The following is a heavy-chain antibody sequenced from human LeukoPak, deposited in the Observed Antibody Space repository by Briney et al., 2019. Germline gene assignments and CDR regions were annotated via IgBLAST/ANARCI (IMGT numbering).Heavy chain of an antibody. CDR3: ARQRDYYGSGSLHFDY. Sequence: ASVKVPCKASGYTFTGYYMHWVRQAPGQGLEWMGRINPNSGGTNYAKKFQGRVTMTRDTSISTAYMEMSRLRSDDTAVYYCARQRDYYGSGSLHFDYWGQGTLVTVSS. D-gene: IGHD3-10*01. CDR2: INPNSGGT. CDR1: GYTFTGYY. J-gene: IGHJ4*02. V-gene: IGHV1-2*06.